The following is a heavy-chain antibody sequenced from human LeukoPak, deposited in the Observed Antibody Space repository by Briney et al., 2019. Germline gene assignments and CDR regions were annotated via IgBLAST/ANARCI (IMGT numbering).Heavy chain of an antibody. V-gene: IGHV1-46*01. Sequence: ASVKVSCKASGYAFTSYYMHWVRQAPGPRLEWMGIINPSGGSTSYAQTFQGRVTMTRDTSTSTVYMELSSLRSEDTAVYYCAREDGSGSYYNGPFDYWGQGTLVTVSS. CDR3: AREDGSGSYYNGPFDY. CDR1: GYAFTSYY. J-gene: IGHJ4*02. D-gene: IGHD3-10*01. CDR2: INPSGGST.